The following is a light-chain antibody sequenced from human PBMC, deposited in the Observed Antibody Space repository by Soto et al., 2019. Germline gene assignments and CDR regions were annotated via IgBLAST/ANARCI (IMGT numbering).Light chain of an antibody. CDR1: QSVVTN. CDR3: QQYNFWPYS. Sequence: EIVITQAPATLSVSPGERATLSCRASQSVVTNLAWYQQKPGQAPRLLIFRASTTATDIPARFSGSGSGTEFTLTISTLQSEDFAVYYCQQYNFWPYSFGQGTKVDIK. J-gene: IGKJ2*03. V-gene: IGKV3-15*01. CDR2: RAS.